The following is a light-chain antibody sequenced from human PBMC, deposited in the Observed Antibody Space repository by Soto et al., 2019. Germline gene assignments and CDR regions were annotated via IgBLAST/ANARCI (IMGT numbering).Light chain of an antibody. V-gene: IGKV3-11*01. Sequence: EILLTQSPATLSLSPGERATLSSTARQSVSSNLAWYQQKPGQAPRLLIYDASKSATGIPARLSGSGSGTDFTLPIAELEPEDFAGCLCQQRNNWSQFTSRPGTKVDIK. CDR3: QQRNNWSQFT. CDR2: DAS. J-gene: IGKJ3*01. CDR1: QSVSSN.